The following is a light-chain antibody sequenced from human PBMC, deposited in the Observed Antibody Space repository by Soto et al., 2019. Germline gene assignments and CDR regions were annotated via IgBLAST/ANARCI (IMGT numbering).Light chain of an antibody. CDR1: QSVSSN. Sequence: EMVMTQSPATLSVSPGGRASLSCRASQSVSSNLAWYQQKPGQAPRLLIYGASTRATGIPARFSGSGSGTEFTLTISSLQSEDFAVYYCQQYNNWPRTFGQGTKVDNK. V-gene: IGKV3-15*01. CDR2: GAS. J-gene: IGKJ1*01. CDR3: QQYNNWPRT.